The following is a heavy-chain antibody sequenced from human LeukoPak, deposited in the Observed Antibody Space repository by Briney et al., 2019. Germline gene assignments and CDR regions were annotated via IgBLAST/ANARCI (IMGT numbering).Heavy chain of an antibody. CDR2: IKQDGSEK. V-gene: IGHV3-7*03. Sequence: GGSLRLSCAASGFTFSSYWMSWVRQAPGKGLEWVANIKQDGSEKYYVDSVKGRFTISRDNAKNSLYLQMNSLRAEDTAVYYCARVQRLVILPRNAFDIWGQGTMVTVSS. D-gene: IGHD3/OR15-3a*01. CDR1: GFTFSSYW. J-gene: IGHJ3*02. CDR3: ARVQRLVILPRNAFDI.